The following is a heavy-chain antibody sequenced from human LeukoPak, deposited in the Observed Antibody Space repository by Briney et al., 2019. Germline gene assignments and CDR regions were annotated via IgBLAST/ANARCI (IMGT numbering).Heavy chain of an antibody. V-gene: IGHV4-59*01. D-gene: IGHD4-11*01. CDR3: ARLRGNYFPDY. Sequence: SETLSLTCTVSGGSISSYYWTWIRKPPGKGLDWIGYIFYSGSTNYNPSLKSRLTISVDTSKNQFSLKLSSVTAADTAVYYCARLRGNYFPDYWGQGTLVTVSS. CDR1: GGSISSYY. J-gene: IGHJ4*02. CDR2: IFYSGST.